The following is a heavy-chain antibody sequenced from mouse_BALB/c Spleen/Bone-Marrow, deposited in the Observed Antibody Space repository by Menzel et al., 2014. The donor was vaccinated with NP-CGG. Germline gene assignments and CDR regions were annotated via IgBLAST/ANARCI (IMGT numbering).Heavy chain of an antibody. Sequence: QVQLQQSGPGLVAPSQSLSITCTVSGFSLTGYGVNWVRQPPGKGPEWLGMIWGDGSTDYNSALKSRLSISKDNSKSQVFLRMNSLQTDDTARYYCARTLGHYAMDYWGQGTSVTVSS. J-gene: IGHJ4*01. D-gene: IGHD4-1*01. CDR3: ARTLGHYAMDY. V-gene: IGHV2-6-7*01. CDR1: GFSLTGYG. CDR2: IWGDGST.